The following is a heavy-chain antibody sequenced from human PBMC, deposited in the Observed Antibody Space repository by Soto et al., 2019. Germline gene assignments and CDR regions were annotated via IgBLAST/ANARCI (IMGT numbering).Heavy chain of an antibody. CDR2: IGTAGDT. CDR3: AKSQEIGTHFFDS. Sequence: GGSLKLSCEASGFTFSGFDMHWVRQPTGKGLEWVSSIGTAGDTYYAVSVKGRFTISRDNAKNSLSLQMNSLRAGDMAVYFCAKSQEIGTHFFDSWGQGTQVTVSS. J-gene: IGHJ4*02. D-gene: IGHD6-13*01. V-gene: IGHV3-13*01. CDR1: GFTFSGFD.